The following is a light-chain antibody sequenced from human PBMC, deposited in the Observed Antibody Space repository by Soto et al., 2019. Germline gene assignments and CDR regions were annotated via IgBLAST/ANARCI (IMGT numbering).Light chain of an antibody. V-gene: IGLV1-44*01. CDR3: ATWDDRQNGDVV. CDR1: SSNIGSNF. J-gene: IGLJ2*01. CDR2: GND. Sequence: QSVLTQPPSASGTPGQRVIISCSGRSSNIGSNFVSWYRQLPGTAPELLIYGNDQRPSGVPDRFSGSKSGTSASLAIGGLHSEDEATDYCATWDDRQNGDVVFGGGTKLTVL.